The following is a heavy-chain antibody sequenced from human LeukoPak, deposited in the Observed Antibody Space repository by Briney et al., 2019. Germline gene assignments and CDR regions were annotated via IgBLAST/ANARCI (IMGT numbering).Heavy chain of an antibody. CDR2: MNPNSGNT. J-gene: IGHJ5*02. CDR1: GYTFTSYD. Sequence: ASVKVSCKASGYTFTSYDINWVRQATGQGLEWMGWMNPNSGNTGYAQKFQGRVTMTRYTSISTAYMELSSLRSDDTAVYYCARFHSRYWFDPWGQGTLVTVSS. V-gene: IGHV1-8*01. D-gene: IGHD6-13*01. CDR3: ARFHSRYWFDP.